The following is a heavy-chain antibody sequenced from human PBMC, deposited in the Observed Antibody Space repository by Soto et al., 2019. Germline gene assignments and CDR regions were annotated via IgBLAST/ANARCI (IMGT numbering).Heavy chain of an antibody. V-gene: IGHV4-39*01. J-gene: IGHJ6*02. CDR1: GGSISSSSYY. D-gene: IGHD5-18*01. Sequence: QLQLQESGPGLVKPSETLSLTCTVSGGSISSSSYYWGWIRQPPGKGLEWIGSIYYSGTTYYNPSLKSRVTMSVDTSKNQFSLRLSSVTAADTAVYYCARPNKAMGNGYYGMDVWGQGTTVTVSS. CDR2: IYYSGTT. CDR3: ARPNKAMGNGYYGMDV.